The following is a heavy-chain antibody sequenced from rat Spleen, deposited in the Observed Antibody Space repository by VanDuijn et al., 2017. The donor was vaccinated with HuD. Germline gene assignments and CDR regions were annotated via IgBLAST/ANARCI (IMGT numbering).Heavy chain of an antibody. CDR1: GFSLTDYD. CDR3: ARDYGQGWVLDA. J-gene: IGHJ4*01. V-gene: IGHV2-63*01. D-gene: IGHD1-7*01. Sequence: QVQLKESGPGLVQPSQTLSLTCTVSGFSLTDYDMHWVRQPSGKGPEWMGRMWYDGDTAYNLTLKSRLTISRDTSKNQVFLKMNSLQTEDTGTYYCARDYGQGWVLDAWGQGASVTVSS. CDR2: MWYDGDT.